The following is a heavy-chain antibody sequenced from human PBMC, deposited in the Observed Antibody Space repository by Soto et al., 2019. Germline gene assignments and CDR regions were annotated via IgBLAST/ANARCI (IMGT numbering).Heavy chain of an antibody. Sequence: GASVKVSCNACGGTCSSCAGSWVRQAPEQGLGWMGGIIPIFGTANYAQKFQGRVTITADEYTSTAYMELSSLRSEDTAVYYCARKVRDNTARYCSGGGCYSGPFDYWGQGTLVTSPQ. CDR1: GGTCSSCA. CDR2: IIPIFGTA. V-gene: IGHV1-69*13. CDR3: ARKVRDNTARYCSGGGCYSGPFDY. D-gene: IGHD2-15*01. J-gene: IGHJ4*02.